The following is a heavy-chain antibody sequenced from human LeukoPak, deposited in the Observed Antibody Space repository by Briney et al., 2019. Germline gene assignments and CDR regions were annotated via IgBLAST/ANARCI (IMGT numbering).Heavy chain of an antibody. CDR2: IYYSGNT. D-gene: IGHD5-18*01. J-gene: IGHJ3*02. CDR3: ARGGFSYGSPDAIDI. V-gene: IGHV4-39*07. Sequence: SETLSLTCTVSGGSISSSTYFWGWIRQPPGKGLEWIGTIYYSGNTYYNPSLKSRVTISVDTSKNQFSLKLSSVTAADTAVYYCARGGFSYGSPDAIDIWGQGTMVTVSS. CDR1: GGSISSSTYF.